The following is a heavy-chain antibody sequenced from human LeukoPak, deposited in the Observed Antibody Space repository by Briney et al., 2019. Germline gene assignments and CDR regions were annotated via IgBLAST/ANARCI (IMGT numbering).Heavy chain of an antibody. CDR3: ARATLYDSRFDP. CDR1: GFTFSSYE. Sequence: PGGSLRLSCAASGFTFSSYEMNWVRQAPGKGLEWVSYISISGSTIYYADSVKGRFTISRDNAKNSLYLQMNSLRAEDTAVYYCARATLYDSRFDPWGQGTLVTVSS. J-gene: IGHJ5*02. D-gene: IGHD3-22*01. CDR2: ISISGSTI. V-gene: IGHV3-48*03.